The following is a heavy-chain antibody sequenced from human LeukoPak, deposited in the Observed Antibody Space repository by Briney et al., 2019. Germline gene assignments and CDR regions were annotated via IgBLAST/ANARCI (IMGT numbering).Heavy chain of an antibody. V-gene: IGHV4-34*01. Sequence: PSETLSLTCTVSGGSISRYYWSWIRQPPGKGLEWIGEINHSGSTNYNPSLKSRVTISVDTSKNQFSLKLSSVTAADTAVYYCARRRSMIVASNWFDPWGQGTLVTVSS. CDR2: INHSGST. J-gene: IGHJ5*02. D-gene: IGHD3-22*01. CDR1: GGSISRYY. CDR3: ARRRSMIVASNWFDP.